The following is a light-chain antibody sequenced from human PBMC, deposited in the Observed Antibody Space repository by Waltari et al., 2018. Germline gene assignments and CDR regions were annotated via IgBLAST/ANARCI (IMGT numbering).Light chain of an antibody. CDR1: RSNIGNNS. V-gene: IGLV1-51*02. CDR2: ENT. J-gene: IGLJ7*01. CDR3: GTWDSSLSGAV. Sequence: QSVLTQPPSVSAAPGQRVTSSCSGGRSNIGNNSVSWYRQFPGTAPKLLIYENTERPSGIPGRFSGSKSGTSAPLDTPGLQAGDEADYYCGTWDSSLSGAVFGGGTHLTVL.